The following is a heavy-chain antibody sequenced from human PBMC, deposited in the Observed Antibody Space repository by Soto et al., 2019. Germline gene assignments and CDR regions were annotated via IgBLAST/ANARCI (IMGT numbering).Heavy chain of an antibody. V-gene: IGHV1-18*01. CDR2: ISAYNGNT. CDR3: SRAPPTPEY. Sequence: QVQLVQSGAEVKKPGASVKVSCKASGYTFASYAISWMRQAPGQGLEWMGWISAYNGNTNYAQKLQGRVTMTTATPTSTAYMELRSLRSDDTAVYYSSRAPPTPEYWCQGTLVTVSS. J-gene: IGHJ4*02. D-gene: IGHD2-2*01. CDR1: GYTFASYA.